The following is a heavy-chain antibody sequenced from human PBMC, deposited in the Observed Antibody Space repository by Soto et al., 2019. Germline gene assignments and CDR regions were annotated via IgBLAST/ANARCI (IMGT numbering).Heavy chain of an antibody. J-gene: IGHJ5*02. CDR2: IYAPGTT. Sequence: PSETLSLTCTVSGASISGFYWRLIRKSAGKGLEWIGLIYAPGTTDYNPSRKRRVMMSVDTFKKQFSLKLRSVTAADTAVYYCVRDGTKTLRDWLEPWAQGISVPVSS. CDR1: GASISGFY. V-gene: IGHV4-4*07. CDR3: VRDGTKTLRDWLEP. D-gene: IGHD1-1*01.